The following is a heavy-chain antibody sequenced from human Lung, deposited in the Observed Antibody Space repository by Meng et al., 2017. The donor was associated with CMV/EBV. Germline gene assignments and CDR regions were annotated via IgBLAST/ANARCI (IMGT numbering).Heavy chain of an antibody. CDR1: GFTFSNYD. Sequence: GGSLRLSCAASGFTFSNYDMHWVRQAPGKGLEWASSIDISDDTYYLGAVRGRFTISRENAKKSLYLQMKSMIAGDTAVYYCARGRLYDSSSGYSHHDNFDLWGQGTMVTVSS. V-gene: IGHV3-13*01. CDR3: ARGRLYDSSSGYSHHDNFDL. CDR2: IDISDDT. D-gene: IGHD3-3*01. J-gene: IGHJ3*01.